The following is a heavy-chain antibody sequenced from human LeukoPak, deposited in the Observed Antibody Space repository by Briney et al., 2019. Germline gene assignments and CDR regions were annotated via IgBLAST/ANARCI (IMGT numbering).Heavy chain of an antibody. CDR3: ARSLTGTTIDY. D-gene: IGHD1-7*01. CDR2: I. J-gene: IGHJ4*02. Sequence: GESLKISCKASGYTFNSYWIGWVRQMPGKGLEWMVIISPSFQGQVTISADKSTSTAYLQWSSLKASDTAMYYCARSLTGTTIDYWGQGTLVTVSS. V-gene: IGHV5-51*01. CDR1: GYTFNSYW.